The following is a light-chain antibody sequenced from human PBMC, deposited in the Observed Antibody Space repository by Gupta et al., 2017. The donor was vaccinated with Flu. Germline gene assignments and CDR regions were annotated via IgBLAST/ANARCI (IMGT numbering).Light chain of an antibody. Sequence: QSALTQPRSVSGSPGPSVTISCTGTSSDVGGYNYVSWYQQHPGKAPKLMIYDVSKRPSGVPDRFSGSKSGNTASLTISGLQAEDEAGYYCCSYAGSYVFGTGTKVTVL. CDR3: CSYAGSYV. CDR1: SSDVGGYNY. V-gene: IGLV2-11*01. CDR2: DVS. J-gene: IGLJ1*01.